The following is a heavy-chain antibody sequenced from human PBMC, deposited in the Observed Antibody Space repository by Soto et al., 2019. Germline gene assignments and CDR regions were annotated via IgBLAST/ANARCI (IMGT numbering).Heavy chain of an antibody. CDR1: GFTFSDHY. Sequence: EVQLVGSGGGLVQPGGSLRVSWAASGFTFSDHYMDWVRQAPGKGLEWVGRIRNKANSYITQYAASVKGRFTVSRDDSKNSLYLQMDSLKTEDTAVYYCARHSPNSSGWSFDYWGQGTLVTVSS. CDR2: IRNKANSYIT. J-gene: IGHJ4*02. V-gene: IGHV3-72*01. CDR3: ARHSPNSSGWSFDY. D-gene: IGHD6-19*01.